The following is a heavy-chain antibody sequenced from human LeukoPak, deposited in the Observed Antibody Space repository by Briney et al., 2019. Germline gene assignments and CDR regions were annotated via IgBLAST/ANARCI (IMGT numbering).Heavy chain of an antibody. J-gene: IGHJ4*02. D-gene: IGHD2/OR15-2a*01. Sequence: ASVKVSCKASGYTFTSYGISWVRQAPGQGLEWMGWISAYNGNTNYAQKLQGRVTMTTDTSTSTAYMELSRLRSDDTAVYYCARAGGWGSATLAFDYWGQGTLVTVSS. V-gene: IGHV1-18*01. CDR3: ARAGGWGSATLAFDY. CDR2: ISAYNGNT. CDR1: GYTFTSYG.